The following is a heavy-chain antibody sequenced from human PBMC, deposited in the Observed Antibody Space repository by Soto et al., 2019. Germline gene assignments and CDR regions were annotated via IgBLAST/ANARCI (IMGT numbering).Heavy chain of an antibody. CDR1: GFTFSSYA. CDR3: ARAVGYSYGIDY. D-gene: IGHD5-18*01. V-gene: IGHV3-64*01. CDR2: ISSNGGST. Sequence: GGSLRLSCAASGFTFSSYAMHWVRQAPGKGLEYVSAISSNGGSTYYANSVKGRFTISRDNSKNTLYLQMGSLRAEDMAVYYCARAVGYSYGIDYWGQGTLVTVSS. J-gene: IGHJ4*02.